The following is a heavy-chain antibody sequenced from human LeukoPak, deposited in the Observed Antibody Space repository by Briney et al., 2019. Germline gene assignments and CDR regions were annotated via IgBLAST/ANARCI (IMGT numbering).Heavy chain of an antibody. Sequence: SVKVSCKASGGTFSSYAISWVRQAPGQGLEWMGGIIPIFGTANYAQKFQGRVTITADESTSTAYMELSSLRSEDTAVYYCASHRSGYDLGDFDYWGQGTLVTVSS. J-gene: IGHJ4*02. V-gene: IGHV1-69*13. D-gene: IGHD5-12*01. CDR3: ASHRSGYDLGDFDY. CDR1: GGTFSSYA. CDR2: IIPIFGTA.